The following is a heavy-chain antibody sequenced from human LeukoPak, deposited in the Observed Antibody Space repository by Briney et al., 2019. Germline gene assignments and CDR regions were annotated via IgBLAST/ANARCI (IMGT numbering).Heavy chain of an antibody. D-gene: IGHD2-8*02. CDR1: GGSISSYY. CDR3: ARHTEDWFDP. CDR2: IYYSGST. Sequence: SETLSLTCTVSGGSISSYYWSWVRQPPGKGLEWIGYIYYSGSTNYYPSLKSRVTISVDTSKNQFSLKLSSVTAADTAVYYCARHTEDWFDPWGQGTLVTVSS. V-gene: IGHV4-59*01. J-gene: IGHJ5*02.